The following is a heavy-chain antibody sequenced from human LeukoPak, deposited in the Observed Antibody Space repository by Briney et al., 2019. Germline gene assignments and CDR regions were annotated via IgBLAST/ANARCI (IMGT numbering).Heavy chain of an antibody. CDR2: THHSGST. J-gene: IGHJ4*02. CDR1: GVSITSNY. V-gene: IGHV4-59*01. D-gene: IGHD5-18*01. Sequence: SETLSLTCSVSGVSITSNYWSWIRQPPGKGLEWIGYTHHSGSTSYNPSLKSRITMSLDTSNNQFSLKLSSVTAADTAVYYCARSSGHSYGDFDYSGQGTLVTVSS. CDR3: ARSSGHSYGDFDY.